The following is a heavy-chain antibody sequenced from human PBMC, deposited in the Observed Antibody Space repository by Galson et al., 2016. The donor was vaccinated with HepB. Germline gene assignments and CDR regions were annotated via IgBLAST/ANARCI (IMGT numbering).Heavy chain of an antibody. D-gene: IGHD3-3*01. CDR1: GDSISGAYS. CDR2: IYHGGTT. V-gene: IGHV4-30-2*01. CDR3: ARGAKPQIFGEIGWFDP. J-gene: IGHJ5*02. Sequence: TLSLTCAVSGDSISGAYSWSWIRQPPGKGLEWIRHIYHGGTTHYNPSLRRRVTISIDRAKNQFSLKLTSVTVADTAVYYCARGAKPQIFGEIGWFDPWGQGTLVTVSS.